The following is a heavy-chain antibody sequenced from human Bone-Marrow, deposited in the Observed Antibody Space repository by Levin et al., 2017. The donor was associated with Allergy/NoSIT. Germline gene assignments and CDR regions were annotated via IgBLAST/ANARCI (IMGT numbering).Heavy chain of an antibody. CDR3: ARGLEYSGLP. CDR2: ITSSSSYI. CDR1: GFTFSTYT. Sequence: ASVKVSCAASGFTFSTYTMNWVRQAPGKGLDWVSSITSSSSYIYYADSVKGRFTISRDNAKNSLYLQMNSLRVVDTAVYYCARGLEYSGLPWGQGTLVTVSS. D-gene: IGHD5-12*01. J-gene: IGHJ5*02. V-gene: IGHV3-21*01.